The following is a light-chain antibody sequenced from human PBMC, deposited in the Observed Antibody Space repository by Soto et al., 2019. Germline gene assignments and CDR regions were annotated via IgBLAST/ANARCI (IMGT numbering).Light chain of an antibody. V-gene: IGKV1-17*01. Sequence: DIQMTQSPSSLYASVGDRVTITCRASQGISNDLGWYQQKPWKAPTRLIYAASSLQSEVPSRFSGSGSGTQFSLTISSPQTEDLATYYCLQHNSYPYTFGQGTKLESK. J-gene: IGKJ2*01. CDR2: AAS. CDR3: LQHNSYPYT. CDR1: QGISND.